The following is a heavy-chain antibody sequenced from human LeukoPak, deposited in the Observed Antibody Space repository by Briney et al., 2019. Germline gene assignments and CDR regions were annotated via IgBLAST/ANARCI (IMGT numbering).Heavy chain of an antibody. CDR2: ISSSSSYI. V-gene: IGHV3-21*01. D-gene: IGHD2-15*01. CDR3: ARGDYCSGGSCYLSALYYYYGMDV. CDR1: GFTFSSYS. Sequence: GGSLRLSCAASGFTFSSYSMNWVRQAPGKGLEWVSSISSSSSYIYYADSVKGRFTISRDNAKNSLYLQMNSLRAEDTAVYYCARGDYCSGGSCYLSALYYYYGMDVWGQGTTVTVS. J-gene: IGHJ6*02.